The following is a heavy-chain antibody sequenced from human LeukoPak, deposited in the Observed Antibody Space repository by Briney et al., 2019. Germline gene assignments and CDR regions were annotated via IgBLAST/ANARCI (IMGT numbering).Heavy chain of an antibody. CDR2: ISAYNGNT. J-gene: IGHJ6*02. Sequence: ASVKVSCKASGYTFTSYGISWVRQAPGQGLEWMGWISAYNGNTNYAQKLQGRVTMTTDTSTSTAYMELRSLRSDDTAVYYCARDATVVPAATIYYYGMDVSGQGTTVTVSS. CDR1: GYTFTSYG. CDR3: ARDATVVPAATIYYYGMDV. V-gene: IGHV1-18*01. D-gene: IGHD2-2*01.